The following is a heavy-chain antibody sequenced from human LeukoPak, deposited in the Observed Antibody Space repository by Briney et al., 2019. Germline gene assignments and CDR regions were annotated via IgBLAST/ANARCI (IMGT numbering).Heavy chain of an antibody. V-gene: IGHV3-33*01. CDR2: IWYDGSNK. Sequence: PGGSLRLSCAASGFTFCSYGMHWVRQAPGKGLEWVAVIWYDGSNKYYADSVKGRFTIARDNSKNTLYLQMNSLRAEDTAVYYCAGYSGYDLADYFDYWGQGTLVTVSS. D-gene: IGHD5-12*01. CDR1: GFTFCSYG. J-gene: IGHJ4*02. CDR3: AGYSGYDLADYFDY.